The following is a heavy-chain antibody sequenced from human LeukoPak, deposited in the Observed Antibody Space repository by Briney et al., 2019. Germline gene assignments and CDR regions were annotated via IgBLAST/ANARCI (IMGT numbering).Heavy chain of an antibody. CDR2: LYGAGST. CDR3: ARGGTPGFSTGRIDF. V-gene: IGHV3-53*04. Sequence: GGSLRLSCAASGFNVSSNYMSWVRQAPGKGLEWVSVLYGAGSTYYADSVKGRFTISRHDSHNTLFLQTNSLRAEDTAVYYCARGGTPGFSTGRIDFWGQGTLVTVSS. J-gene: IGHJ4*02. CDR1: GFNVSSNY. D-gene: IGHD6-19*01.